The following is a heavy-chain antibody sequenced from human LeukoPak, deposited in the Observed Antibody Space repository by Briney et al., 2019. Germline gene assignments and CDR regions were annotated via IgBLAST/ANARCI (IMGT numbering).Heavy chain of an antibody. D-gene: IGHD3-10*01. CDR2: ISSSGSYI. Sequence: GGSLRLSCAASGFTFISYWMHWVRQAPGKGLEWVSSISSSGSYIYYADSVKGRFTISRDNAKNSLYLQMNSLRAEDTAVYYCAVYYYGSGSYADWGQGTLVTVSS. CDR3: AVYYYGSGSYAD. J-gene: IGHJ4*02. CDR1: GFTFISYW. V-gene: IGHV3-21*01.